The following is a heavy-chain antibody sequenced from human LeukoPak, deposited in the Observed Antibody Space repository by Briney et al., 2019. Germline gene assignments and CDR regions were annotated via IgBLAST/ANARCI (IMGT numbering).Heavy chain of an antibody. D-gene: IGHD4-11*01. J-gene: IGHJ6*02. V-gene: IGHV4-4*07. Sequence: SETLSLICTVSGGSISDYYWSWIWQRPGKGLEWVGRFYTSGSTNYNPFLKSRVTMSVDTSKNQFSPRLSSVAAADTAVYYCARERDYSNEYVMDVWGQGTTVTVSS. CDR2: FYTSGST. CDR1: GGSISDYY. CDR3: ARERDYSNEYVMDV.